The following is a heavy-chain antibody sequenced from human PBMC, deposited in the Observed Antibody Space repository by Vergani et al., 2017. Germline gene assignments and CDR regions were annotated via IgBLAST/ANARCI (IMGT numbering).Heavy chain of an antibody. CDR2: ICHTEDT. CDR3: ATIGYRRWGYYFDY. J-gene: IGHJ4*02. D-gene: IGHD2-2*02. V-gene: IGHV4-4*03. CDR1: GDFISSNNC. Sequence: QVQLQESGPGLVKPPGTLSLTCAVSGDFISSNNCWIWVRQPPGKGLEWFGEICHTEDTKYSPSLKSRVTVSVEESRNLFSLRLNSVTAADTAVYYYATIGYRRWGYYFDYWGQGILVTVSS.